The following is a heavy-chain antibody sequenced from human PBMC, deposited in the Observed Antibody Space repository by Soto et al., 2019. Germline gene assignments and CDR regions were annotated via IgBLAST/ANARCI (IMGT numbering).Heavy chain of an antibody. CDR3: AKDYDIVATIGPPNAPSTYFDY. CDR1: GFTFDDYA. CDR2: ISWISGSI. J-gene: IGHJ4*02. Sequence: PGGSLRLSCAASGFTFDDYAMHWVRQAPGKGLEWVSGISWISGSIGYADSVKGRFTISRDNSKNTLYLQMNSLRAEDTAVYYCAKDYDIVATIGPPNAPSTYFDYWGQGTLVTVSS. D-gene: IGHD5-12*01. V-gene: IGHV3-9*01.